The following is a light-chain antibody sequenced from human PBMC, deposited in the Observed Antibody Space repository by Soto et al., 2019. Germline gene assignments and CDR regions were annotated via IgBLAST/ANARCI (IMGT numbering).Light chain of an antibody. Sequence: DIQMTQSPSSVSASVGDRVTITCRASQGVSTWLAWYQQKPGKAPNLLIYTASSLQSGVPSRFSGSGSGTEFTLTISSLQSEDFAVYYCQQYNNWPPITFGQGTRLEIK. CDR3: QQYNNWPPIT. J-gene: IGKJ5*01. V-gene: IGKV1-12*01. CDR1: QGVSTW. CDR2: TAS.